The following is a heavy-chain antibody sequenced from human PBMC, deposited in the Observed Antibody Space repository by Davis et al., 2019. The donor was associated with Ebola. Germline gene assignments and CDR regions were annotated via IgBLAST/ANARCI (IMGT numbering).Heavy chain of an antibody. J-gene: IGHJ4*02. CDR3: ARWISAFDY. D-gene: IGHD2-2*03. CDR1: GYTLTSYG. Sequence: ASVKVSCRASGYTLTSYGIRWVRQAPGQGLEWMGWINAGNGNTKYSQKFQGRVTITRDTSASTAYMELSSLRSEDTAVYYCARWISAFDYWGQGTLVTVSS. CDR2: INAGNGNT. V-gene: IGHV1-3*01.